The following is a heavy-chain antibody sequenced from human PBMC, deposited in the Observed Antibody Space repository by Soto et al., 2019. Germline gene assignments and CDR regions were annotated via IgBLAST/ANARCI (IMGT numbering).Heavy chain of an antibody. D-gene: IGHD1-7*01. CDR1: GFTFSSYS. CDR3: ARGGLELPSVY. J-gene: IGHJ4*02. Sequence: GGSLRLSCAASGFTFSSYSMNWVRQAPGKGLEWVSSISSSSSYIYYADSVKGRFTISRDNAKNSLYLQMNSLRAEDTAVYYCARGGLELPSVYWGQGTRGTVSS. V-gene: IGHV3-21*01. CDR2: ISSSSSYI.